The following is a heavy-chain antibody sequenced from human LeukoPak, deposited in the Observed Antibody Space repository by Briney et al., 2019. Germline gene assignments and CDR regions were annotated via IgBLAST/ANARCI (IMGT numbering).Heavy chain of an antibody. Sequence: GASVKVSCKASGYTFTSYDINCVRQATGQGLGWMGWMNPNSGNTGYAQKFQGRVTMTRNTSISTAYMELSSLRSEDTAVYYCARRGSGSYYDWFDPWGQGTLVTVSS. D-gene: IGHD1-26*01. CDR3: ARRGSGSYYDWFDP. V-gene: IGHV1-8*01. J-gene: IGHJ5*02. CDR2: MNPNSGNT. CDR1: GYTFTSYD.